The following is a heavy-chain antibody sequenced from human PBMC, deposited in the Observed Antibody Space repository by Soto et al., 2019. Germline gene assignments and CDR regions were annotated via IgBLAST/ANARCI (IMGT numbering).Heavy chain of an antibody. CDR1: GFTFSSYW. J-gene: IGHJ4*02. Sequence: LGGSLRLSCAAFGFTFSSYWMSWVRQAPGKGLEWVANIKQDGSEKYYVDSVKGRFTISRDNAKNTLYLQMNSLRAEDTGVYYCAKDPRLELRGVDSWGQGTQVTVSS. V-gene: IGHV3-7*03. CDR3: AKDPRLELRGVDS. D-gene: IGHD1-7*01. CDR2: IKQDGSEK.